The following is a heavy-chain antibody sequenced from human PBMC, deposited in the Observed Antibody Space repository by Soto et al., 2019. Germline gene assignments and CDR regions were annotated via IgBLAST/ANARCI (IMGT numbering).Heavy chain of an antibody. V-gene: IGHV1-69*13. CDR2: IIPIFGTA. D-gene: IGHD3-9*01. CDR3: ARDTDTIYTLASDP. CDR1: GGTFSSYA. J-gene: IGHJ5*02. Sequence: SVKVSFKACGGTFSSYAISWVRQAPGQGLEWMGGIIPIFGTANYAQKFQGRVTITADESTSTAYMELSSLRSEDTAVYYCARDTDTIYTLASDPWGQGTLVTVSS.